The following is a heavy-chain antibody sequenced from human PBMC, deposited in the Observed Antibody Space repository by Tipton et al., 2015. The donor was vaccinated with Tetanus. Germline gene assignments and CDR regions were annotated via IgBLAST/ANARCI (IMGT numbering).Heavy chain of an antibody. V-gene: IGHV4-34*01. CDR1: GGSFSNYY. Sequence: TLSLTCAVYGGSFSNYYWTWIRQPPGKGLEWIGEVHPSGSTSSNPSLESRVTMSIDTSKNQFSLKLSSVTAADTAVYYCARIGWLQQNKPAFDIWGQGTVVTVSS. J-gene: IGHJ3*02. CDR3: ARIGWLQQNKPAFDI. CDR2: VHPSGST. D-gene: IGHD6-19*01.